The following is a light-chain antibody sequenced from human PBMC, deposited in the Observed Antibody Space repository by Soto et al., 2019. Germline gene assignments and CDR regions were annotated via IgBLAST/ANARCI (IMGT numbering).Light chain of an antibody. CDR3: QHYSTAWA. V-gene: IGKV1-5*01. J-gene: IGKJ1*01. CDR1: QSISYR. CDR2: VAS. Sequence: DIQMTQSPSTLSASGGDRVTITCRASQSISYRLAGYQRKPGKAPKLLIFVASSLESGVPSRFSGSGSGTEFTLTIRSLQPDDCATYYCQHYSTAWAFGQGTKVEI.